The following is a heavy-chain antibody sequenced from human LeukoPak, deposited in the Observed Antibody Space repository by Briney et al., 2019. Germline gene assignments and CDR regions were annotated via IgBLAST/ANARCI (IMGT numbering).Heavy chain of an antibody. Sequence: SETPSLTCTVFGGSISSTCYYWEWIRQPPGKGLEWIGSISHSGTTYYSPSLKSRVTISVDTSKNQLSLKLNSVTAADTAVYFCARQSCYPVGATDYWGRGTLVTVSA. CDR1: GGSISSTCYY. CDR2: ISHSGTT. J-gene: IGHJ4*02. V-gene: IGHV4-39*01. CDR3: ARQSCYPVGATDY. D-gene: IGHD2-15*01.